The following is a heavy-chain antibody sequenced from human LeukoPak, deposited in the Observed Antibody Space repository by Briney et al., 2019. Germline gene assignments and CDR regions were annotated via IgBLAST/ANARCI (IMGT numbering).Heavy chain of an antibody. V-gene: IGHV3-7*01. CDR2: IKQEEGEK. J-gene: IGHJ4*02. D-gene: IGHD4-17*01. CDR3: ARTDDYGDSGGSGVYSAFDY. Sequence: PGGSLRLSCAASGFTFSSYWMSWVRQAPGKGPRGLANIKQEEGEKYYVDSVKGRFTISRDNAKNSLYLQMNSLRAEDTAIYYCARTDDYGDSGGSGVYSAFDYWGQGTLVTVSS. CDR1: GFTFSSYW.